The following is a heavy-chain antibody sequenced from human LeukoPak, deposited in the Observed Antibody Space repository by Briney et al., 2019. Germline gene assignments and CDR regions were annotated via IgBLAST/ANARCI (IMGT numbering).Heavy chain of an antibody. J-gene: IGHJ4*02. CDR3: ARVSGYYYGSGSFDY. CDR2: IYHSGST. CDR1: GGSISSYY. D-gene: IGHD3-10*01. V-gene: IGHV4-38-2*02. Sequence: SETLSLTCTVSGGSISSYYWSWIRQPPGKGLEWIGSIYHSGSTYYNPSLKSRVTISVDTSKNQFSLKLSSVTAADTAVYYCARVSGYYYGSGSFDYWGQGTLVTVSS.